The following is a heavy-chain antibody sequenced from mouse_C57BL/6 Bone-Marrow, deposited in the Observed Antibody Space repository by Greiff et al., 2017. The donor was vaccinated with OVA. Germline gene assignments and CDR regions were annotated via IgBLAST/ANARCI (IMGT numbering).Heavy chain of an antibody. CDR2: FYPGSGSI. CDR1: GYTFTEYT. V-gene: IGHV1-62-2*01. D-gene: IGHD1-1*01. CDR3: AKHEERLYGSGFAY. J-gene: IGHJ3*01. Sequence: VKLMESGAELVKPGASVKLSCKASGYTFTEYTIHWVKQRSGQGLEWIGWFYPGSGSIKYNEKFKDKATLTADKSSSTVYMELSRLTSEDSAVYFGAKHEERLYGSGFAYWGQGTLVTVSA.